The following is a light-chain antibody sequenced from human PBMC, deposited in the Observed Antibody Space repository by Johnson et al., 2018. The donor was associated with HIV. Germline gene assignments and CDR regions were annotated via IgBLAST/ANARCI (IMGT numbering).Light chain of an antibody. Sequence: QAVLTQPPSVSAAPGQKVTISCSGSSSNIGNNYVSWYQQLPGTATKLIIYENNKRPSGIPDRFSGSKSGTSATLGITGLQTGDEADYYCGTWDSSLSAYVFGTGTKVTVL. CDR1: SSNIGNNY. CDR2: ENN. V-gene: IGLV1-51*02. J-gene: IGLJ1*01. CDR3: GTWDSSLSAYV.